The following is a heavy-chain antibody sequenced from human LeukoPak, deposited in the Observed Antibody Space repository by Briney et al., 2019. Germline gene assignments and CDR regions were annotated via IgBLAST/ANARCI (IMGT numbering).Heavy chain of an antibody. Sequence: GGSLRLSCAASGFTFSSYEMTWVRQAPGKGLEWVSYFSSSGSTIYYADSVKGRFTISRDNAKNSLYVQMNSLRAEDTALYYRARGGYSGYDSHFDYWGQGTLVTVSS. V-gene: IGHV3-48*03. J-gene: IGHJ4*02. CDR2: FSSSGSTI. CDR3: ARGGYSGYDSHFDY. CDR1: GFTFSSYE. D-gene: IGHD5-12*01.